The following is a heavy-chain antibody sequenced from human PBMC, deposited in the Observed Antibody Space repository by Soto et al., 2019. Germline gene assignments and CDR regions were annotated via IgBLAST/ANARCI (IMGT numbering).Heavy chain of an antibody. Sequence: SETLSLTCTVSGGSISSSTYYWGWMRQPPGKGLEWIASFFIGGNTYYNPSLKSRVTISFDTSKNQFSLKLSSVTAADTAVYFCARHPQYSNHSKNRNYFDYWGQGTLVTVS. J-gene: IGHJ4*02. CDR2: FFIGGNT. D-gene: IGHD1-26*01. V-gene: IGHV4-39*01. CDR1: GGSISSSTYY. CDR3: ARHPQYSNHSKNRNYFDY.